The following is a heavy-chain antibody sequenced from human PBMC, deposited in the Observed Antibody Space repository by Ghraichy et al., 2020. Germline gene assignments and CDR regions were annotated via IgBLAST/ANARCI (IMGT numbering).Heavy chain of an antibody. CDR2: SHHSGST. CDR1: GGSFSGDY. Sequence: SETLSLTCTVYGGSFSGDYWSWSRQPPGEGLEWIGESHHSGSTNYNPSLKSRVTISVDTSKNQFSLNLSSVTAADTAVYYCARTPLYGLSIAAAGTRRAFDMWGEGTMVTV. J-gene: IGHJ3*02. V-gene: IGHV4-34*01. D-gene: IGHD6-13*01. CDR3: ARTPLYGLSIAAAGTRRAFDM.